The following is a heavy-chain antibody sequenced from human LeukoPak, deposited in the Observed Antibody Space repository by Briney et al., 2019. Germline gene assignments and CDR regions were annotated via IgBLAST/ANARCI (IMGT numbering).Heavy chain of an antibody. D-gene: IGHD2-2*01. Sequence: SETLSLTCTVSGGSISSGGYYWSWIRQRPGKGLEWIGYIYYSGSTYYNPSLKSRVTISADTSKNQFSLKLSSVTAADTAVYYCARSDGSTLDPWGQGPLVTVSS. CDR1: GGSISSGGYY. V-gene: IGHV4-31*03. J-gene: IGHJ5*02. CDR2: IYYSGST. CDR3: ARSDGSTLDP.